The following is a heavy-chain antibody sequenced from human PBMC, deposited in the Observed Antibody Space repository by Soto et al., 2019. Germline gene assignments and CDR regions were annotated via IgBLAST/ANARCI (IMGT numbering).Heavy chain of an antibody. D-gene: IGHD2-2*01. Sequence: NPSETLSLTCTVSGDAIYIGGYYWTWIRQHPGKGLEWIGYIYHTGKTYYNPSLESRVTMSVDTSKNQFSLKLASVTAADTAVYYCERHGSSTANWIDPWGQGTLVTVSS. CDR2: IYHTGKT. J-gene: IGHJ5*02. CDR3: ERHGSSTANWIDP. CDR1: GDAIYIGGYY. V-gene: IGHV4-31*03.